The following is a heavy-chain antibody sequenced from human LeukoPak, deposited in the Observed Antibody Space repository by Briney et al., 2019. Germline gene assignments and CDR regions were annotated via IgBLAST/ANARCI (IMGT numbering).Heavy chain of an antibody. CDR1: GFTVSSNY. CDR3: AREFYYDSSGRYYYYGMDV. D-gene: IGHD3-22*01. Sequence: PGRSLRLSCAASGFTVSSNYMSWVRQAPGKGLEWVSVIYSGGSTYYADSVKGRFTISRDNSKNTLYLQMNSLRAEDTAVYYCAREFYYDSSGRYYYYGMDVWGQGTTVTVSS. J-gene: IGHJ6*02. CDR2: IYSGGST. V-gene: IGHV3-53*01.